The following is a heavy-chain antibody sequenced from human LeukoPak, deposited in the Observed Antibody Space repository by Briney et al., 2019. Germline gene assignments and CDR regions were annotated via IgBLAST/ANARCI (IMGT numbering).Heavy chain of an antibody. CDR1: GYTFTSYY. D-gene: IGHD2-2*01. J-gene: IGHJ5*02. CDR2: INPSGGST. CDR3: ARGGRYCSSTSCSHNWFDP. V-gene: IGHV1-46*01. Sequence: ASVKVSCKASGYTFTSYYMHWVRQAPGQWLEWMGIINPSGGSTSYAQKFQGRVTMTRDMSTSTVYMELCSLRSEDTVVYYCARGGRYCSSTSCSHNWFDPWGQGTLVTVSS.